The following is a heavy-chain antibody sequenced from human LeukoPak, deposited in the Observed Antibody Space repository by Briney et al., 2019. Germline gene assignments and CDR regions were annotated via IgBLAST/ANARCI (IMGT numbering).Heavy chain of an antibody. Sequence: GGSLRLSCAASGFNVNNNYMSWVRQAPGKGLEWVSVIYRGGSTYYADSVKGRFTMSRDNSKNTVYLQMDSLRAEDTAVYYCSRDRGAAAGNWGQGTLVTVSS. CDR2: IYRGGST. J-gene: IGHJ4*02. D-gene: IGHD6-13*01. V-gene: IGHV3-53*01. CDR3: SRDRGAAAGN. CDR1: GFNVNNNY.